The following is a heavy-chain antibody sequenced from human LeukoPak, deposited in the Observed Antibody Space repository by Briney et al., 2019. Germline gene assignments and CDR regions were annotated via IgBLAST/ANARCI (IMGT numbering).Heavy chain of an antibody. CDR3: ARWYYYDSSGYPDAFDI. V-gene: IGHV1-69*05. J-gene: IGHJ3*02. D-gene: IGHD3-22*01. CDR2: IIPIFGTA. CDR1: GYTFTGYY. Sequence: ASVKVSCKASGYTFTGYYMHWVRQAPGQGLEWMGRIIPIFGTANYAQKFQGRDTITTDESTSTAYMELSSLRSEDTAVYYCARWYYYDSSGYPDAFDIWGQGTMVTVSS.